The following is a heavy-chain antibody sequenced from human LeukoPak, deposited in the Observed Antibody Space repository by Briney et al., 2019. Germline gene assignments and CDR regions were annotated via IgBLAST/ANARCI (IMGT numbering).Heavy chain of an antibody. CDR3: VRGEAGEFDS. V-gene: IGHV4-38-2*01. CDR2: VHESGSS. J-gene: IGHJ4*02. CDR1: GYSISRGYY. D-gene: IGHD3-10*01. Sequence: PSETLSLTCAVSGYSISRGYYWGWVRQPPAKRPQWIGSVHESGSSYYNPSLTSRVTISLDTSQNQFSLTLTSVTAADSAIYYCVRGEAGEFDSWGQGTLVTVSS.